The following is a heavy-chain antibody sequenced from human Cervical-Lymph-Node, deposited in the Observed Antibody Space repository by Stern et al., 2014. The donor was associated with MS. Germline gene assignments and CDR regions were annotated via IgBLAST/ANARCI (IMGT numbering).Heavy chain of an antibody. V-gene: IGHV1-18*04. CDR3: ARADEDFWRTYENFDT. CDR2: ISAYNGDT. J-gene: IGHJ4*02. CDR1: GYIFSHYG. D-gene: IGHD3-3*01. Sequence: QVQLVQSGGEVKKPGASVKISCKASGYIFSHYGIAWVRQAPGQGLEWLGWISAYNGDTNSVQKVQDRLTLTTDTSTNTAYMELRSLRSDDTAIYYCARADEDFWRTYENFDTWGQGTLVTVSP.